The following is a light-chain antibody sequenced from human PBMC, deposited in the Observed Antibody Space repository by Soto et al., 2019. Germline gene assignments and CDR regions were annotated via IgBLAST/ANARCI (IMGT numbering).Light chain of an antibody. CDR1: QDISNY. V-gene: IGKV1-33*01. J-gene: IGKJ4*01. Sequence: DIQMTQSPSSLSASVGDRVTITCRASQDISNYLNWYQQKPGKAPKLLIYDASNLETGVPSKFSGSGSWTDFTFTISSLQPEDIATYYCQQYDNLPSLTFGGGTKVEIK. CDR2: DAS. CDR3: QQYDNLPSLT.